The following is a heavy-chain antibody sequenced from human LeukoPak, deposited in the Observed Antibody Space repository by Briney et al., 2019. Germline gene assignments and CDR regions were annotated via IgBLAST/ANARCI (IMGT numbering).Heavy chain of an antibody. CDR1: AFTFSNYA. J-gene: IGHJ3*02. CDR2: ISYDGSNK. D-gene: IGHD2-21*02. V-gene: IGHV3-30*04. Sequence: PGRSLRLSCAASAFTFSNYAMHWVRQAPGKGLEWVAVISYDGSNKYYADSVKGRFTISRDNSKNTLYLQMNSLRTEDTAVYYCARPQVYCGGNCYNDAFDIWGQGTMVTVSP. CDR3: ARPQVYCGGNCYNDAFDI.